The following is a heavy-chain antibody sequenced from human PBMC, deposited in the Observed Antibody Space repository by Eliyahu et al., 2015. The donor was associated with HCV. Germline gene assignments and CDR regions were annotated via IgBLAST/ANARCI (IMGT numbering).Heavy chain of an antibody. D-gene: IGHD3/OR15-3a*01. Sequence: QVQLVQSGAEVKKPGASVKVSCKASGYTFTSYDINXVRQATGQGLEWMGWMNPNSGNTGYAQKFQGRVTMTRNTSISTAYMELSSLRSEDTAVYYCARVRGSRNYWTGYYYYYYGMDVWGQGTTVTVSS. J-gene: IGHJ6*02. CDR1: GYTFTSYD. V-gene: IGHV1-8*01. CDR3: ARVRGSRNYWTGYYYYYYGMDV. CDR2: MNPNSGNT.